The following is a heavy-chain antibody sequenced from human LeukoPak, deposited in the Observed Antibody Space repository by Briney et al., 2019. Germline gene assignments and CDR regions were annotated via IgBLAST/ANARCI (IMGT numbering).Heavy chain of an antibody. CDR1: GYTFTSYG. CDR2: ISAYNGNT. J-gene: IGHJ3*02. D-gene: IGHD2-15*01. CDR3: ARYCSGGSCNGPNDAFDI. Sequence: GASVKVSCKASGYTFTSYGISWVRQAPGQGLEWMGWISAYNGNTNYAQKLQGRVTMTTDTSTSTAYMELRSLRSDDTAVYYCARYCSGGSCNGPNDAFDIWGQGTMVTVSS. V-gene: IGHV1-18*01.